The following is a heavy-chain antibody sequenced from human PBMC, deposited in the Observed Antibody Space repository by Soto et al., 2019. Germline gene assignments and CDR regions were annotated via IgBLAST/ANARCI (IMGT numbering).Heavy chain of an antibody. J-gene: IGHJ5*02. CDR1: GFTFSSYA. Sequence: PGGSLRLSCAASGFTFSSYAMHWVRQAPGKGLEWVAVISYDGSNKYYADSVRGRFTISRDNSKNTLYLQMNSLRAEDTAVYYCARDAHSRGSGWYFWFDPWGQGTLVTVSS. D-gene: IGHD6-19*01. CDR3: ARDAHSRGSGWYFWFDP. CDR2: ISYDGSNK. V-gene: IGHV3-30-3*01.